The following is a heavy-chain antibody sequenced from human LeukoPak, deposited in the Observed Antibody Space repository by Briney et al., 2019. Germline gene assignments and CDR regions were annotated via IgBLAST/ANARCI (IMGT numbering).Heavy chain of an antibody. CDR3: ARAPDYFYYYYMDV. Sequence: TSETLSPTCTVSGGSISSGSYYWSWVRQPAGKGLEWIGRIYTSGSTNYNPSLKSRVTISLDTSKNQFSLKLSSVTAADTAVYYCARAPDYFYYYYMDVWGKGTTVTISS. CDR2: IYTSGST. V-gene: IGHV4-61*02. J-gene: IGHJ6*03. CDR1: GGSISSGSYY.